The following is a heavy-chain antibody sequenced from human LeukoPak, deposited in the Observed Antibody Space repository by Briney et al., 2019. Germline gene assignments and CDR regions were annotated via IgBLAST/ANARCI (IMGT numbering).Heavy chain of an antibody. J-gene: IGHJ6*03. D-gene: IGHD2-2*01. CDR3: ARDGTCNITSCLRGDYYYMDV. Sequence: PSETLSLTCTVSGGSMIRTDYYWGWIRQPPGKGLEWIGSIYHSGSTYYNPSLESRVSVSVDTSKSQFSLRLSSVTAADTAVYYCARDGTCNITSCLRGDYYYMDVWGKGTTVTVSS. CDR2: IYHSGST. V-gene: IGHV4-39*02. CDR1: GGSMIRTDYY.